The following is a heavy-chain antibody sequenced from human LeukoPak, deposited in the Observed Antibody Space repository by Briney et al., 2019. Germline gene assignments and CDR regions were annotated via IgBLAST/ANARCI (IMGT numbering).Heavy chain of an antibody. Sequence: SETLSLTCTVSGGSISSYYWSWIRQPPGKGLEWIGYIYYSGSTNYNPSLKSRVTISVDTSKNQFSLKLSSVTAADTAVYYCARGVAVAAFDYWGQGTLVTVSS. V-gene: IGHV4-59*01. CDR2: IYYSGST. CDR3: ARGVAVAAFDY. J-gene: IGHJ4*02. D-gene: IGHD6-19*01. CDR1: GGSISSYY.